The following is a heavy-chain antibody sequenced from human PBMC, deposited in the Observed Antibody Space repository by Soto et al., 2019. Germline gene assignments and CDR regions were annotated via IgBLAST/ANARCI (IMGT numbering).Heavy chain of an antibody. CDR2: IAYNGTT. CDR3: VRGQYFSLSSGLKYYFDH. CDR1: SGSINFYY. J-gene: IGHJ4*02. V-gene: IGHV4-59*01. Sequence: SETLSLTCTVSSGSINFYYWTWIRQSPGKGLEWIGYIAYNGTTTYNPFLKSRVTISLDTSKSRFSLRLTSATAADTATYYCVRGQYFSLSSGLKYYFDHWGQGAQVTVSS. D-gene: IGHD3-3*01.